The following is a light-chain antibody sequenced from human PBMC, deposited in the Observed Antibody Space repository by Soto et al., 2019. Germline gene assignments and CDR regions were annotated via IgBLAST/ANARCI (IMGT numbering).Light chain of an antibody. J-gene: IGKJ5*01. CDR2: AAS. CDR3: QQLNSYPIT. CDR1: QGIRSY. Sequence: IQLTQSPSSLSASVGDRVTITCRASQGIRSYLTWYQQKPGKAPKVLIYAASTLPTGVPSRFSGSGSGTDCTLTISRLQPEDFSTYYCQQLNSYPITFGQGTRLEI. V-gene: IGKV1-9*01.